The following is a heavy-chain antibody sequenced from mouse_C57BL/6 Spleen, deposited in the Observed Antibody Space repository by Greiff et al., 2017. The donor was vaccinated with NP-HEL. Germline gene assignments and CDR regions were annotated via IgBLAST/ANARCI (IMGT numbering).Heavy chain of an antibody. D-gene: IGHD3-2*02. CDR3: ARDSSGYGYFDY. J-gene: IGHJ2*01. CDR1: GFTFSSYT. Sequence: EVQLVESGGGLVKPGGSLKLSCAASGFTFSSYTMSWVSQTPEKRLEWVATISGGGGNTYYPDSVKGRFPISRDNAKNTLYLQMSSLRSEDTALYYCARDSSGYGYFDYWGQGTTLTVSS. V-gene: IGHV5-9*01. CDR2: ISGGGGNT.